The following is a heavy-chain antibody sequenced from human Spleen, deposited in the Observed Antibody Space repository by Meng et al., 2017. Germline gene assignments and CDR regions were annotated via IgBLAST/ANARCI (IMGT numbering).Heavy chain of an antibody. CDR1: GGSISGSSW. CDR3: ARGYCSTTNCNWFDP. V-gene: IGHV4-4*02. J-gene: IGHJ5*02. D-gene: IGHD2-2*01. Sequence: QVKLQESGPGLVKPSGTLSLTCTVSGGSISGSSWWTGVRQPPGKGLEWIGEIYHTGSTNYNPSLKSRVTISVDKSKNQFSLKLSSVTAADTAVYYCARGYCSTTNCNWFDPWGQGTLVTVSS. CDR2: IYHTGST.